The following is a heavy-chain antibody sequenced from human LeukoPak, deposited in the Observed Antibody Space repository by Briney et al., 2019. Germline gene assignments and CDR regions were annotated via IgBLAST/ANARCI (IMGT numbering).Heavy chain of an antibody. CDR3: ARYHNGYDDY. V-gene: IGHV4-59*12. Sequence: PSETLSLTCTVSGGSISSYYWSWIRQPPGKGLEWIGYVYSSGSTNYNPSLKGRVTISVDTSKNQFSLKLSSVTAADTAVYYCARYHNGYDDYWGQGTLVTVSS. CDR1: GGSISSYY. J-gene: IGHJ4*02. D-gene: IGHD5-12*01. CDR2: VYSSGST.